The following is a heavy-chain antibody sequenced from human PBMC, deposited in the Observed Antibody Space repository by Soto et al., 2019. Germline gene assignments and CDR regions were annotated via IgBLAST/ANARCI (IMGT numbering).Heavy chain of an antibody. D-gene: IGHD5-18*01. Sequence: PGGSLRLSCAASGFTFSSYSMNWVRQAPGKGLEWVSSISSSSSYIYYADSVKGRFTISRDNAKNSLYLQMNSLRAEDTAVYYCARDRGYSYGYRFRPFDYWGQGTLVTVSS. CDR2: ISSSSSYI. CDR1: GFTFSSYS. J-gene: IGHJ4*02. V-gene: IGHV3-21*01. CDR3: ARDRGYSYGYRFRPFDY.